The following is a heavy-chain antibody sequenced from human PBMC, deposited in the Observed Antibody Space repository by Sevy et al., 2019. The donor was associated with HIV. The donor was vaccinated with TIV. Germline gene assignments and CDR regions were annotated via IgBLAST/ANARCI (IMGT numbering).Heavy chain of an antibody. V-gene: IGHV3-48*01. D-gene: IGHD3-16*01. CDR3: ATDRSIEYEAKQGDRPYYFDY. J-gene: IGHJ4*02. Sequence: GGSLRLSCAASGFTFSSYSMNWVRQAPGKGLEWVSYISSSSSTIYYADSVKGRVTISRDNAKNSLYLQMNSLRAEDTAVYYCATDRSIEYEAKQGDRPYYFDYWGQGTLVTVSS. CDR2: ISSSSSTI. CDR1: GFTFSSYS.